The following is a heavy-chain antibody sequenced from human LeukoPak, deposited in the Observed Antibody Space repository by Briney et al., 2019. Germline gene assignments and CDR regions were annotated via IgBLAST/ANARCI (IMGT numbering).Heavy chain of an antibody. CDR1: GGSFSGYY. V-gene: IGHV4-34*01. CDR3: ARHRRITMVRGVINSWYFDL. J-gene: IGHJ2*01. CDR2: INHSGST. D-gene: IGHD3-10*01. Sequence: PSETLSLTCAVYGGSFSGYYWSWIRQPPGKGLEWIGEINHSGSTNYNPSLKSRVTISVDTSKNQFSLKLSSVTAADTAVYYCARHRRITMVRGVINSWYFDLWGRGTLVTVSS.